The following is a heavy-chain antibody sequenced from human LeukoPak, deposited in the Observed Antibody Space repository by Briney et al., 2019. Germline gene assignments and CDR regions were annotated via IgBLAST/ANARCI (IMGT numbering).Heavy chain of an antibody. D-gene: IGHD4-17*01. V-gene: IGHV3-30-3*01. CDR3: ARVPGKGDYVSY. J-gene: IGHJ4*02. Sequence: GRSLRLSCAASGFTFSSYAMHWVRQAPGKGLEWVAVISYDGSNKYYADSVKGRFTISRDNSKNTLYLQMNSLRAEDTAVYYCARVPGKGDYVSYWGQGTLVTVSS. CDR1: GFTFSSYA. CDR2: ISYDGSNK.